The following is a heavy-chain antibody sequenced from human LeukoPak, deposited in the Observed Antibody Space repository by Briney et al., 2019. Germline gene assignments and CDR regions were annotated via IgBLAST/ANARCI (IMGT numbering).Heavy chain of an antibody. V-gene: IGHV3-23*01. CDR1: GFIFSNYA. Sequence: GGSLRLSCAASGFIFSNYAMSWVRQAPGKGLQWVSAFSGSGGSTYYADSVKGRFTISRDNSKNTLYLQMNSLRAEDTAVYYCAKVGAPGYSSSWHTDYWGQGTLATVSS. D-gene: IGHD6-13*01. J-gene: IGHJ4*02. CDR2: FSGSGGST. CDR3: AKVGAPGYSSSWHTDY.